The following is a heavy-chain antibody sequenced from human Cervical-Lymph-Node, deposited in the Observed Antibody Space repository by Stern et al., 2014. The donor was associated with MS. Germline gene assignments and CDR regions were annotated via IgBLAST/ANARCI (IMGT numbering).Heavy chain of an antibody. CDR2: IWHDGSSK. CDR1: GFTFSNYG. V-gene: IGHV3-33*01. J-gene: IGHJ6*02. CDR3: ARPWGMDV. Sequence: QVQLVESGGGVLQPGRSLRLSCAASGFTFSNYGMHWVRQAPGKGLEWVAVIWHDGSSKYYADLLKGRFTITRGNSKNTLYLQMNSLRVEDTAVYYCARPWGMDVWGQGTTVTVSS.